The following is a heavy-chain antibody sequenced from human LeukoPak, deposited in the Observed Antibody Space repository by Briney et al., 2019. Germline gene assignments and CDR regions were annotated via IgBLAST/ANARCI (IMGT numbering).Heavy chain of an antibody. CDR1: GFTFDDYG. D-gene: IGHD1-14*01. Sequence: GGSLRLSCAASGFTFDDYGINWVRQGPGKGLEWVSGINWNGDITNYADSVKGRFTISRDNAKNSLYLQMNSLRAEDTALYYCAKDMGPYKAPTWGQGTMVTVSS. CDR2: INWNGDIT. J-gene: IGHJ3*01. CDR3: AKDMGPYKAPT. V-gene: IGHV3-20*04.